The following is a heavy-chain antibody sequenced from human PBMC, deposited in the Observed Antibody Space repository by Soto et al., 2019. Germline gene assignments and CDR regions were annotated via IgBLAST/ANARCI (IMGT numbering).Heavy chain of an antibody. V-gene: IGHV3-33*01. CDR2: IWYDGSNK. D-gene: IGHD1-1*01. CDR3: ARTPLGSSDLDY. J-gene: IGHJ4*02. Sequence: GGSLGLSCAASGFTFSSYGMHWVRQAPGKGLEWVAVIWYDGSNKYYADSVKGRFTISRDNSKNTLYLQMNSLRAEDTAVYYCARTPLGSSDLDYWGQGTLVTVSS. CDR1: GFTFSSYG.